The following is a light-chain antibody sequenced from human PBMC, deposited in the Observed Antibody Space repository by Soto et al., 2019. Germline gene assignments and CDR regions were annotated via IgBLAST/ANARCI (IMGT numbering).Light chain of an antibody. J-gene: IGKJ2*01. Sequence: DIVMTQSPDSLAVSLGERATINCKSSQRVLISSSNKNYLGWYQQKPGQPPKLLISWASTRESGVPDRFSGSGSGTDFALTISSLQAEDVALYYCQHRGTFGQGTKREIK. CDR1: QRVLISSSNKNY. CDR2: WAS. V-gene: IGKV4-1*01. CDR3: QHRGT.